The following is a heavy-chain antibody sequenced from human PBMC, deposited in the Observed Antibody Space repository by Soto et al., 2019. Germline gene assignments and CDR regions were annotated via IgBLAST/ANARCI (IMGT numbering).Heavy chain of an antibody. J-gene: IGHJ5*02. CDR2: IRVGGGDT. V-gene: IGHV3-23*01. CDR3: AKSSVGAVRTSGWCNWCDP. Sequence: EVRLLESGGGLAQPGGSRRLSCAASGFTFSSSAMNWVRQAPGKGLEWVSSIRVGGGDTFYADSVRGRFTVSRDISRNTLYLQMNSLRAEDTAIYYCAKSSVGAVRTSGWCNWCDPWGQGSLVTVSS. CDR1: GFTFSSSA. D-gene: IGHD6-19*01.